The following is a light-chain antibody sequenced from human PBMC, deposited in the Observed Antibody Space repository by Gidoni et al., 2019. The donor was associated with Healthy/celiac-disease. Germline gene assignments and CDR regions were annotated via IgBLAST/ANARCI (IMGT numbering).Light chain of an antibody. CDR2: AAS. CDR1: QSISSY. Sequence: IQMTHSPSSLSASVGDRVTITCRASQSISSYLNWYQQKPGKAPKLLIYAASSLQSGVPSRFSGSGSGTDFTLTISSLQPEDFATYYCQQSYSTPRTFXXXTKVEIK. CDR3: QQSYSTPRT. J-gene: IGKJ1*01. V-gene: IGKV1-39*01.